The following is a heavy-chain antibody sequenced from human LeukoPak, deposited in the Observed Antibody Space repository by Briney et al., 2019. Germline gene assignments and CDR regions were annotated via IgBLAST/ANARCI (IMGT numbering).Heavy chain of an antibody. Sequence: SETLSLTCTVSGSISSYYWSWVRQPPGKGLEWIGYIYTSGSTNYNPSLKSRVTISVDTSKNQFSLDLSSVTAADTAVYYCARQKCTSTSCLTKNAFDIWGQGTMVTVSS. V-gene: IGHV4-4*09. CDR1: GSISSYY. D-gene: IGHD2-2*01. CDR2: IYTSGST. J-gene: IGHJ3*02. CDR3: ARQKCTSTSCLTKNAFDI.